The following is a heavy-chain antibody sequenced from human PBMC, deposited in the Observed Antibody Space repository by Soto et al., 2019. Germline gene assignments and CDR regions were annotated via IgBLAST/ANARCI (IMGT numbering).Heavy chain of an antibody. Sequence: GGSLRLSCAASGFTVSSNYMSWVRQAPGKGLEWVSVIYSGGSTYYADSVKGRFTISRDNSKNTLYLQMNSLRAEDTAVYYCARDLGYCSGGSCYINNCFDPWGQGTLVTVSS. D-gene: IGHD2-15*01. CDR3: ARDLGYCSGGSCYINNCFDP. V-gene: IGHV3-53*01. J-gene: IGHJ5*02. CDR2: IYSGGST. CDR1: GFTVSSNY.